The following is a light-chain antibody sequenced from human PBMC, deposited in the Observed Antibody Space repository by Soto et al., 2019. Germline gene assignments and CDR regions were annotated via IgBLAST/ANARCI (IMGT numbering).Light chain of an antibody. CDR2: GNS. CDR3: QSYDSSLSGWV. J-gene: IGLJ3*02. CDR1: SSNIGAGYD. Sequence: QSVLTQPPSVSGAPGQRVTISCTGSSSNIGAGYDVHWYQKLPGTAPKVLIYGNSNRPSGVPDRFSGSKSGTSASLAITGLQAEDEAEYYCQSYDSSLSGWVFGGGTKLTVL. V-gene: IGLV1-40*01.